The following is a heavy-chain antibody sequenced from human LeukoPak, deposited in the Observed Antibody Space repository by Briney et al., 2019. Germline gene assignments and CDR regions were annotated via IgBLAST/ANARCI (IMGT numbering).Heavy chain of an antibody. Sequence: SETLSLTCSVSGASISSYYWNWIRQPLGKGLEWIGNIYIRGSTNYNPSLESRVTISLDTSKDQFSLKLTSVTAADTAFYYCAKDWELGSWGRGTLVTVSS. D-gene: IGHD1-26*01. CDR3: AKDWELGS. V-gene: IGHV4-59*01. CDR1: GASISSYY. J-gene: IGHJ5*02. CDR2: IYIRGST.